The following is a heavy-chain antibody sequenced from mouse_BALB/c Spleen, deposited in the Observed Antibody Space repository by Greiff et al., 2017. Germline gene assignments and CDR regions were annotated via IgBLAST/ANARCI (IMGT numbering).Heavy chain of an antibody. D-gene: IGHD1-1*01. J-gene: IGHJ2*01. V-gene: IGHV5-6-5*01. CDR2: ISSGGST. Sequence: EVQVVESGGGLVKPGGSLKLSCAASGFTFSSYAMSWVRQTPEKRLEWVASISSGGSTYYSDSVKGRFTIARDNSRNILYLQMSSLRSEDTAMYYCARDYYGSSLDYWGQGTTLTVSS. CDR3: ARDYYGSSLDY. CDR1: GFTFSSYA.